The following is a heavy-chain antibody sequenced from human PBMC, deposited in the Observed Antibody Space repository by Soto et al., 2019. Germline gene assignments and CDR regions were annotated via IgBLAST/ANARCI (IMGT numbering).Heavy chain of an antibody. D-gene: IGHD2-21*01. CDR2: SSHSGST. V-gene: IGHV4-30-2*01. Sequence: QLQLQESGSGLVKPSQTLSLPCAVSGGSIRSGGSSWSWIRQPPGKGLEWIGYSSHSGSTYYNPSHKRRVTIAVDRTKNQGALKLSSVTAADTAVYYCARGNVVAIDYWGQGTLVTVSS. CDR3: ARGNVVAIDY. CDR1: GGSIRSGGSS. J-gene: IGHJ4*02.